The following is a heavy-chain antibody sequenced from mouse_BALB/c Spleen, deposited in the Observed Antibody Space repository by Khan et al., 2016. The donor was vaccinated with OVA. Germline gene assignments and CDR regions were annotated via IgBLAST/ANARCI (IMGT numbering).Heavy chain of an antibody. CDR1: GYTFTRYW. CDR2: IDPSDSYT. CDR3: GRYGNYFAY. V-gene: IGHV1-69*02. J-gene: IGHJ3*01. D-gene: IGHD2-1*01. Sequence: QVQLQQPGAELVKPGASVKLSCKASGYTFTRYWMQWVKQRPGQGLEWIGEIDPSDSYTNYNQKFKGKATLTVDKSSSTAYMQRSSLTSEDSAVYYCGRYGNYFAYWGQGTLVTVSA.